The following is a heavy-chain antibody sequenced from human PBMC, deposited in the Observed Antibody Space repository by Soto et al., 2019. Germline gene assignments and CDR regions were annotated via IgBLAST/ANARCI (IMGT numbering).Heavy chain of an antibody. Sequence: EVQLVESGGGLVKPGGSLRLSCAASGFTFSTYTMNWVRQAPGKGLEWVSSISSSSSYRYYTDSVKGRFTISRDNAKNXXYLRMNSLSAEDTAVYYCARVVDYYDPYYYYGMAVWGQGTTVTVSS. V-gene: IGHV3-21*01. D-gene: IGHD3-22*01. CDR3: ARVVDYYDPYYYYGMAV. J-gene: IGHJ6*02. CDR1: GFTFSTYT. CDR2: ISSSSSYR.